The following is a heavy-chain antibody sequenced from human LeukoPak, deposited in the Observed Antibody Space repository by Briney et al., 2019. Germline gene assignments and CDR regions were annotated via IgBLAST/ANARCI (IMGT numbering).Heavy chain of an antibody. D-gene: IGHD3-3*01. V-gene: IGHV4-34*01. CDR1: GRSFSGYY. CDR2: INHSGST. J-gene: IGHJ3*02. Sequence: SETLSLTCAVYGRSFSGYYWSWIRQPPGKGLEWIGEINHSGSTNYNPSLKSRVTISVDTSKNQFSLKLSSVTAADTAVYYCARERLVTIFGVVILGAFDIWGQGTMVTVSS. CDR3: ARERLVTIFGVVILGAFDI.